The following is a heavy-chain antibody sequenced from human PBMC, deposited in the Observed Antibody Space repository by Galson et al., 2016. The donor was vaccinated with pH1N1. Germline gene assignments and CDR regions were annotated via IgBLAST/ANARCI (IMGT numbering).Heavy chain of an antibody. CDR1: GYSFIDYY. J-gene: IGHJ4*02. CDR3: ARPPYYSGSFYDY. V-gene: IGHV1-2*02. CDR2: INPNTGTT. D-gene: IGHD1-26*01. Sequence: SVKVSCKASGYSFIDYYIHWVRQAPGQGLEWMGWINPNTGTTNYAQGFQGRVTMTRDTSISTAYMELSGLRSDDTAVYYCARPPYYSGSFYDYWGQGTLVTVSS.